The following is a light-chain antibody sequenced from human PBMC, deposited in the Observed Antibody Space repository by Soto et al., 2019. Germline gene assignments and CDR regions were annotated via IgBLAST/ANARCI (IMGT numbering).Light chain of an antibody. Sequence: ENVLTQSPGILSLSPGERATLSCGASHSVTNNYIAWYQQKPGQAPRLLFFGASDRATGIPDRFSGGGSGTYFTLTISRLEPEDFAVYYCQQYGNSPRTFGQGTKLEIK. CDR3: QQYGNSPRT. CDR1: HSVTNNY. CDR2: GAS. V-gene: IGKV3-20*01. J-gene: IGKJ2*02.